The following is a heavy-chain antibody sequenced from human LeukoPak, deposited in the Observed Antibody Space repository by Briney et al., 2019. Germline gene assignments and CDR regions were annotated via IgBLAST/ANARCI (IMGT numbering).Heavy chain of an antibody. J-gene: IGHJ4*02. CDR1: GFTFSNNW. Sequence: GGSLRLSCAASGFTFSNNWMSWVRQAPGKGLEWVASIKHDGSEKYYVDSVEGRFTISRDNAKNSVSLQMDSLRGEDTAVYYCVRALGSSSADYWGQGTLVTVSS. CDR3: VRALGSSSADY. D-gene: IGHD6-6*01. CDR2: IKHDGSEK. V-gene: IGHV3-7*04.